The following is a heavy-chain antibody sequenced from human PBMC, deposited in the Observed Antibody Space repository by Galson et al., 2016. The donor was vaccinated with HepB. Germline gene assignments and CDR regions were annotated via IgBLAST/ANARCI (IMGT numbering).Heavy chain of an antibody. CDR3: VRGQQYPLLRYYFDY. CDR1: GFTFTDYY. D-gene: IGHD3-22*01. V-gene: IGHV3-11*04. Sequence: SLRLSCAVSGFTFTDYYMTWIRQAPGKGLEWLSYSSSSGNNLKYADSVRGLFTISRDNSKNSVFLQMNSLTADDTAVYYCVRGQQYPLLRYYFDYWGQGALVTVSS. CDR2: SSSSGNNL. J-gene: IGHJ4*02.